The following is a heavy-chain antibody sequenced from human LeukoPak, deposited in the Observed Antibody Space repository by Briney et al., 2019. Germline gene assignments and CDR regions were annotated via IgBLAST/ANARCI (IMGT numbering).Heavy chain of an antibody. CDR1: GFTFTIYA. CDR2: ISYDGNNQ. J-gene: IGHJ4*02. V-gene: IGHV3-30-3*01. CDR3: ARVGGYYYDISGYYYFDY. D-gene: IGHD3-22*01. Sequence: GGSLRLSCAASGFTFTIYAMHWVRQAPGKGLEWVAVISYDGNNQYYADSVKGRFTISRDNSKRTLYLQMNSLRAEDTAVYYCARVGGYYYDISGYYYFDYWGQGTLVTVSS.